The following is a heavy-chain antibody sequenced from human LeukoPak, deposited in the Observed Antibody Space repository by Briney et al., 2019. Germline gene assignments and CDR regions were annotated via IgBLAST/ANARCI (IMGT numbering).Heavy chain of an antibody. J-gene: IGHJ5*02. Sequence: SETLSLTCTVSGGSISSYYWSWIRQPAGKGLEWIGRIYTSGSTNYNPSLKSRVTMSVDTSKNQFSLKLSSVTAADTAVYYCARDRATYYDFWSGYQAKYNWFDPWGQGTLVTVSS. CDR3: ARDRATYYDFWSGYQAKYNWFDP. CDR1: GGSISSYY. CDR2: IYTSGST. V-gene: IGHV4-4*07. D-gene: IGHD3-3*01.